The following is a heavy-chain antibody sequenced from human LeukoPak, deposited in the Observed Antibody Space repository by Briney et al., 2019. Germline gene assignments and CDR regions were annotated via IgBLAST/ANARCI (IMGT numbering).Heavy chain of an antibody. D-gene: IGHD3-9*01. Sequence: ASVKVSCKASGYTFTGYYMHWVRQAPGQGLEWMGWINPNSGGTNYAQKFQGRVTMTRDTSISTAYMELSRLRSDDTAVYYCAKGRDVLRYFDWVPRPAFDIWGQGTMVTVSS. CDR1: GYTFTGYY. CDR3: AKGRDVLRYFDWVPRPAFDI. V-gene: IGHV1-2*02. J-gene: IGHJ3*02. CDR2: INPNSGGT.